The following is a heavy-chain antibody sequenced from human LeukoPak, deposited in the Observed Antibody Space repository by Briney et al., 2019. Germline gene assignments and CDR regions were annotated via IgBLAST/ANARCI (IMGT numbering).Heavy chain of an antibody. CDR3: ARDGGSGYLGSWFDP. CDR2: IYYSGST. CDR1: GGSISSGRYY. V-gene: IGHV4-61*01. J-gene: IGHJ5*02. D-gene: IGHD2-2*03. Sequence: SETLSLTCTVSGGSISSGRYYWSWIRQPPGKGLEWNGYIYYSGSTNYNPSLKSRVTISVDKSKNQFSLELSSVTVADTAVYYCARDGGSGYLGSWFDPWGQGALVTVSS.